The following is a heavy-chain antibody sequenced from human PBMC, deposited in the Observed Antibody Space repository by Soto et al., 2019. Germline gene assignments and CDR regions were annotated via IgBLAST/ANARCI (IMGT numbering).Heavy chain of an antibody. V-gene: IGHV5-10-1*01. Sequence: LGESLKISCKGSGYSFTSYWISWVRQMPGKGLEWMWRIDPSDSYTNYSPSFQGHVTISADKFISTAYLQWSSLKASDTAMYYCARHPRGSSSRGIVDYWGQGTLVTVSS. J-gene: IGHJ4*02. CDR1: GYSFTSYW. D-gene: IGHD6-6*01. CDR2: IDPSDSYT. CDR3: ARHPRGSSSRGIVDY.